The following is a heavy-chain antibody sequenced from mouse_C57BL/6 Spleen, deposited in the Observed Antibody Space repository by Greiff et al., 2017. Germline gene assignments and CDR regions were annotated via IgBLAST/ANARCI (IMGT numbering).Heavy chain of an antibody. J-gene: IGHJ4*01. CDR2: IRLKSDNYAT. Sequence: EVKLMESGGGLVQPGGSMKLSCVASGFTFSNYWMNWVRQSPEKGLEWVAQIRLKSDNYATHYAESVKGRFTISRDDSKSSVYLQMNNLRAEDTGIYYCTEGDYDDAMDYWCQGTSVTVSS. V-gene: IGHV6-3*01. CDR3: TEGDYDDAMDY. CDR1: GFTFSNYW. D-gene: IGHD2-4*01.